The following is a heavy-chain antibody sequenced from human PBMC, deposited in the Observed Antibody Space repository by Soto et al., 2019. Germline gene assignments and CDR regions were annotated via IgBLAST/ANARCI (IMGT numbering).Heavy chain of an antibody. V-gene: IGHV1-3*01. D-gene: IGHD3-10*01. CDR2: INAGNGNT. CDR3: ARAVRGGIHLSRYYYYGMDV. Sequence: ASVKVSCKASGYTFTGYAMHWVRQAPGQRLEWMGWINAGNGNTKYSRKFQGRFTITRDTSASTAYMELSSLRSEDTAVYYCARAVRGGIHLSRYYYYGMDVWGQGTKVTVSS. J-gene: IGHJ6*02. CDR1: GYTFTGYA.